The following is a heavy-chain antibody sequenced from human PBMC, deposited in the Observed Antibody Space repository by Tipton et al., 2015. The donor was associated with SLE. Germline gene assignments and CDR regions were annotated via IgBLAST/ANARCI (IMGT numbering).Heavy chain of an antibody. D-gene: IGHD1-26*01. CDR2: ISWNSGII. CDR1: GFTFSSYS. CDR3: AKGWSYGDYFDY. V-gene: IGHV3-9*03. J-gene: IGHJ4*02. Sequence: SLRLSCAASGFTFSSYSMNWVRQAPGKGLEWVSSISWNSGIIAYADSVKGRFTVSRDNAKNFLYLQMNSLRAEDMGLYYCAKGWSYGDYFDYWGQGTLVTVSS.